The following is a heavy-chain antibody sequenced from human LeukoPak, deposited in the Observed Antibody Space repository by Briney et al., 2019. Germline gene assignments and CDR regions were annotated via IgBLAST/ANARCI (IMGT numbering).Heavy chain of an antibody. Sequence: GGSLRLSCAASGFTFSSYGMHWVRQAPGKGLEWAAFTPYDGRKEYYADSVKGRFTISRDNSKNTLYLQMNSLKSEDTAVYYCAKDSRYYYIDYWGQGTLVTVSS. D-gene: IGHD1-14*01. CDR3: AKDSRYYYIDY. J-gene: IGHJ4*02. CDR1: GFTFSSYG. CDR2: TPYDGRKE. V-gene: IGHV3-30*02.